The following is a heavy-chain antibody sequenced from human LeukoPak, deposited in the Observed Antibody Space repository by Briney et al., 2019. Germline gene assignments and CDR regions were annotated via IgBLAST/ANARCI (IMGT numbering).Heavy chain of an antibody. Sequence: ASVKVSCKASGYTFTSYDINWVRQATGQGPEWMGWMNPNSGNTGYAQKFQGRVTMTRNTSISTAYMELSSLRSEDTAVYYCARDDGRRTQGDYWGQGTLVTVSS. CDR1: GYTFTSYD. V-gene: IGHV1-8*01. J-gene: IGHJ4*02. CDR2: MNPNSGNT. D-gene: IGHD5-24*01. CDR3: ARDDGRRTQGDY.